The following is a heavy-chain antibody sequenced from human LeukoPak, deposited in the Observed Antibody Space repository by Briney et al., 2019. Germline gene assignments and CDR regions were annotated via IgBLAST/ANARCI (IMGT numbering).Heavy chain of an antibody. CDR3: ARLRGYSYGHGDY. J-gene: IGHJ4*02. V-gene: IGHV4-39*01. CDR1: GGSISSSSYY. Sequence: SETLSLTCTVSGGSISSSSYYWGWIRQPPWKGLEWIGSIYYSGSTYYNPSLKSRVTISVDTSKNQFSLKLSSVTAADTAVYYCARLRGYSYGHGDYWGQGTLVTVSS. CDR2: IYYSGST. D-gene: IGHD5-18*01.